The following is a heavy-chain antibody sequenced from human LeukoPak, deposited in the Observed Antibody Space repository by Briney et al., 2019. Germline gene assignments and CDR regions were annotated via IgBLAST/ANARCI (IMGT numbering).Heavy chain of an antibody. CDR2: ISYIGST. D-gene: IGHD2-15*01. CDR3: ARRHRDCSGDSCFLLDY. J-gene: IGHJ4*02. CDR1: GGSISTYY. V-gene: IGHV4-59*08. Sequence: SETLSLTCTVSGGSISTYYWSWIRQPPGKGLEWIGYISYIGSTKYNPSLKSRVTMSVDKSKNQFSLKLSSVTAADTAMYYCARRHRDCSGDSCFLLDYWGQGTLVTVSS.